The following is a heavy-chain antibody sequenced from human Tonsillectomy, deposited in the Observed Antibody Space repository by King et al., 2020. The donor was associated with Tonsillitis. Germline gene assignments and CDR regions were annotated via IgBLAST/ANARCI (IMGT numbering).Heavy chain of an antibody. D-gene: IGHD5-12*01. CDR2: IYPADSDT. CDR3: ARHLYSGPYPYYYGMDV. V-gene: IGHV5-51*01. Sequence: VQLVESGAEVKKPGESLKISCTGFGYSFISYWIAWVRQMPGKGLEWMGIIYPADSDTRYSPSFQGQVTISADRSISTAYLQWSSLKASDTAMYYCARHLYSGPYPYYYGMDVWGQGTTVTVSS. CDR1: GYSFISYW. J-gene: IGHJ6*02.